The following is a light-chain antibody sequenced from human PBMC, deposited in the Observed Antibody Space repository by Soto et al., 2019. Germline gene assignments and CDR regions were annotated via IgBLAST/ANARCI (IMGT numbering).Light chain of an antibody. CDR3: VAWDGSLNGDV. CDR2: SND. J-gene: IGLJ1*01. V-gene: IGLV1-44*01. CDR1: ASDIGTNT. Sequence: QSVLTQPPSASGTPGQRVSISCSGRASDIGTNTVNWYQQFPGTAPKLLLHSNDQRPSGVPDRFSGSKSSTSASLAISGLQSEDEADYYCVAWDGSLNGDVFGTGTKVTVL.